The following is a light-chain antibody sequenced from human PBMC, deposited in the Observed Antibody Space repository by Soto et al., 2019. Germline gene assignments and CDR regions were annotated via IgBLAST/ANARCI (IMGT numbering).Light chain of an antibody. CDR3: QQSYSSPRT. Sequence: DIQMTQSPSSLSASVGDRVTITCRASQSISSYLNWYQQKPGKAPKLLIYGASNLESGVPSRFSGSGSGTEFTLTISSLQPEDFATYYCQQSYSSPRTFGQGTKVDIK. CDR2: GAS. J-gene: IGKJ1*01. CDR1: QSISSY. V-gene: IGKV1-39*01.